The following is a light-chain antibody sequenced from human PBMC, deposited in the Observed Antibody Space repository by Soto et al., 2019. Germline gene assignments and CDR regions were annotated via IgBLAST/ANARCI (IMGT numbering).Light chain of an antibody. Sequence: DIQMTQSPSSLSASVGDRLTITCRASQGISTYLNWYQQKPGKAPKLLIYAASTLQSGVPSRFSGSGSETDFTLTISSLQPEDFASYSCQRNYSATWTFGKGTKVDIK. V-gene: IGKV1-39*01. CDR2: AAS. J-gene: IGKJ1*01. CDR1: QGISTY. CDR3: QRNYSATWT.